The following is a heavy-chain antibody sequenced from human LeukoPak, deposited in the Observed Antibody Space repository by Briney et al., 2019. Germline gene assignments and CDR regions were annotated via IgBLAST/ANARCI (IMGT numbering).Heavy chain of an antibody. CDR2: ISSSGSTI. D-gene: IGHD3-22*01. J-gene: IGHJ4*02. CDR3: ARFPYDSSGYYFDY. V-gene: IGHV3-48*03. CDR1: GFTFSSYE. Sequence: GGSLRLSCAASGFTFSSYEMNWVRQAPGKGLEWVSYISSSGSTIYYADSVKGRFTISRDNAKNSLYLQMNSLRAEDTAVYYCARFPYDSSGYYFDYWGQGTLVTVSS.